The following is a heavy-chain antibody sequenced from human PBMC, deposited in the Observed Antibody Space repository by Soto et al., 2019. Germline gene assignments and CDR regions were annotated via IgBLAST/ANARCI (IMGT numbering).Heavy chain of an antibody. V-gene: IGHV3-7*01. CDR1: GFTFSSYW. J-gene: IGHJ4*02. D-gene: IGHD5-12*01. CDR3: AREVTQKVATIFDY. Sequence: PGGSLRLSCAASGFTFSSYWMSWVRQAPGKGLEWVANIKQDGSEKYYVDSVKGRFTISRDNAKNSLYLQMNSLRAEDTAVYYCAREVTQKVATIFDYWGQGTLVTVSS. CDR2: IKQDGSEK.